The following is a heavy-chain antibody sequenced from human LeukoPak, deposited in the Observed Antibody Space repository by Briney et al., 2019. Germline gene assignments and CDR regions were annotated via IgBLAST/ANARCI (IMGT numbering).Heavy chain of an antibody. CDR1: GGTFSSYA. CDR3: ARATPGGGKSDYYYYYMDV. Sequence: ASVKVSCKASGGTFSSYAISWVRQAPGQGLEWLGGIIPIFGTANYAQKFQGRVTITTDESTSTAYMELSSLRSEDTAVYYCARATPGGGKSDYYYYYMDVWGKGTTVTVSS. D-gene: IGHD4-23*01. V-gene: IGHV1-69*05. J-gene: IGHJ6*03. CDR2: IIPIFGTA.